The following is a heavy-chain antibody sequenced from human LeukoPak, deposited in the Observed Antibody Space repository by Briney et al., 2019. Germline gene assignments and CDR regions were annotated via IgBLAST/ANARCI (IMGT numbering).Heavy chain of an antibody. J-gene: IGHJ4*02. D-gene: IGHD3-10*01. Sequence: GGSLGLSCAASGFTFRNYVIHWVRQAPGKGLEWVAVTSSDLNVKLYADSVKGRFTISRDNSRSTLYLQMNSLRPEDTAIYYCAREGYYGAGSPPSLCFDDWGQGTLVTVSS. CDR1: GFTFRNYV. CDR2: TSSDLNVK. CDR3: AREGYYGAGSPPSLCFDD. V-gene: IGHV3-30-3*01.